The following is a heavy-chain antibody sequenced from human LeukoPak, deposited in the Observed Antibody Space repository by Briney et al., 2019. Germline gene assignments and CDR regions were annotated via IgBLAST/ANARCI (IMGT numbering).Heavy chain of an antibody. CDR3: AKDQYSSGNWFDP. Sequence: GGSLRLSCAASGFTFSSYAMSWVRQAPGRGLEWVSGISGSGGSTYYADSVKGRFTISRDNSKNTLYLQMNSLRAEDTAVYYCAKDQYSSGNWFDPWGQGTLVTVSS. J-gene: IGHJ5*02. CDR2: ISGSGGST. CDR1: GFTFSSYA. V-gene: IGHV3-23*01. D-gene: IGHD6-25*01.